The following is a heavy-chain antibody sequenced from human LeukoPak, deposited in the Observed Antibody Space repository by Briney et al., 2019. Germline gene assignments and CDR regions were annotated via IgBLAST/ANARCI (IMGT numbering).Heavy chain of an antibody. CDR1: GFTFTNCD. D-gene: IGHD3-10*01. CDR3: VRDGEGVAISVNYWFDP. J-gene: IGHJ5*02. Sequence: ASVKVSCKASGFTFTNCDINWVRQATGQGLEWMGWMNPINGNTGYAQKFQGRVTMTRDTSISTAYMELRSLTSEDTAVYYCVRDGEGVAISVNYWFDPWGQGTLVTVSS. V-gene: IGHV1-8*01. CDR2: MNPINGNT.